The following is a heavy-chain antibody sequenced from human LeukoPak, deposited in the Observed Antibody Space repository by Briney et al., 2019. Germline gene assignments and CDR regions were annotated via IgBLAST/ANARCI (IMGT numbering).Heavy chain of an antibody. CDR2: IYTSGST. J-gene: IGHJ5*02. D-gene: IGHD3-10*01. CDR3: ARDWTTYYYGSGSYTLGHWFDP. Sequence: SETLSLTCTVSGGSISSYYWSWIRQPAGKGLEWIGRIYTSGSTNYNPSLKSRVTMSVDTSKNQFSLKLSSVTAADTAVYYCARDWTTYYYGSGSYTLGHWFDPWGQGTLVTVSS. CDR1: GGSISSYY. V-gene: IGHV4-4*07.